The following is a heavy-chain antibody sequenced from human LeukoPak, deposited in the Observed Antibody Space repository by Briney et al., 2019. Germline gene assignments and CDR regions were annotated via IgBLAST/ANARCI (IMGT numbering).Heavy chain of an antibody. CDR3: AKEEYFYGSGFDY. Sequence: GGSLRLSCAAPGFTFSSSAMNSVPEAPGKGLEWGSAISGSGGSTYYADSVKGRFTISRDNSKNTLFLQMNSLRAEDTAVYYCAKEEYFYGSGFDYWGQGTLVTVSS. V-gene: IGHV3-23*01. CDR2: ISGSGGST. CDR1: GFTFSSSA. J-gene: IGHJ4*02. D-gene: IGHD3-10*01.